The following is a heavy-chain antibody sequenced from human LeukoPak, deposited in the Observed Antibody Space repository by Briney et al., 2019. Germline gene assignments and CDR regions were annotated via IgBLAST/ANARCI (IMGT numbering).Heavy chain of an antibody. CDR2: ISHDGSNK. CDR3: ARPLPGGLGYYFDY. V-gene: IGHV3-30*04. D-gene: IGHD1-26*01. J-gene: IGHJ4*02. CDR1: GFTFGSYA. Sequence: PGGSLRLSCAASGFTFGSYAMHWVRQAPGKGLEWVAVISHDGSNKYYADSVKGRFTISRDNSKNTLYLQMNSLRAEDTAVYYCARPLPGGLGYYFDYWGQGTLVTVSS.